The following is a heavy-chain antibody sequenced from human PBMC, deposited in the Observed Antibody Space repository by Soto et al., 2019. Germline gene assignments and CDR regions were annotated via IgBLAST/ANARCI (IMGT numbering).Heavy chain of an antibody. V-gene: IGHV3-30*04. CDR2: ASTDGHKK. CDR1: GFTYSTSV. D-gene: IGHD6-19*01. CDR3: AREGDSSGWGGVLDY. J-gene: IGHJ4*02. Sequence: VQLMESGGGVVQPGTSLRLSCTASGFTYSTSVIHWVRQAPGKGLEWVAVASTDGHKKDYATSVRGRFTISRDNSKNTLYLQMDSLRGDDTAVYYCAREGDSSGWGGVLDYWGRGIMVAVSS.